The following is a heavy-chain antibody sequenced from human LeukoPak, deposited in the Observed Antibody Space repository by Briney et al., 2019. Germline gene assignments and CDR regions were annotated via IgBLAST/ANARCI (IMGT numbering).Heavy chain of an antibody. CDR2: INPNSGGT. CDR1: GYTFTGYY. CDR3: ARDRAGAAAGPRPEYFQH. D-gene: IGHD6-13*01. Sequence: ASVKVSCKASGYTFTGYYMHWVRQAPGQGLEWMGWINPNSGGTNYAQKFQGWVTMTRDTSISTAYMELSRLRSDDTAVYYCARDRAGAAAGPRPEYFQHWGQGTLVTVSS. J-gene: IGHJ1*01. V-gene: IGHV1-2*04.